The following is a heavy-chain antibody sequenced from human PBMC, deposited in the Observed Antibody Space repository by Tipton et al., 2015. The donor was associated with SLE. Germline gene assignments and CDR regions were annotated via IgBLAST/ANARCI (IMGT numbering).Heavy chain of an antibody. V-gene: IGHV4-38-2*02. D-gene: IGHD2-8*01. CDR3: ARDPLWVLVYAAAFDI. J-gene: IGHJ3*02. Sequence: LRLSCTVSGYSISSGYYWGWIRQPPGKGLEYIGSIYHSGSTFYNPSLKSRVTISRDNSKNTLYLQMNSLRAEDTAVYYCARDPLWVLVYAAAFDIWGQGTMVTVSS. CDR1: GYSISSGYY. CDR2: IYHSGST.